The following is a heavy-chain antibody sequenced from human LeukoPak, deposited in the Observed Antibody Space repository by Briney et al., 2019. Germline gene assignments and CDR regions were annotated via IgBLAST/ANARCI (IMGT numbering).Heavy chain of an antibody. CDR2: IYPGDSDT. Sequence: RGESLKISRKGSGYSFASYWIGWVRQMPGKGLEWMGIIYPGDSDTRYSPSFQGQVTISADKSISTAYLQWSSLKASDTAMYYCARAYSGSYYWFDPWGQGTRSPSPQ. CDR3: ARAYSGSYYWFDP. V-gene: IGHV5-51*01. D-gene: IGHD1-26*01. CDR1: GYSFASYW. J-gene: IGHJ5*02.